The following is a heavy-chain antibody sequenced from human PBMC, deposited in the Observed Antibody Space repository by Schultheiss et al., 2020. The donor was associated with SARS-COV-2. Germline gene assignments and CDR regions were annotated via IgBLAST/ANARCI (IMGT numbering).Heavy chain of an antibody. V-gene: IGHV3-33*01. D-gene: IGHD3-3*01. CDR1: GFTFSSYG. J-gene: IGHJ6*03. CDR2: IWYDGSNK. CDR3: ARNDLWGGSYYLDV. Sequence: GGSLRLSCAASGFTFSSYGMHWVRQAPGKGLEWVAVIWYDGSNKYYADSVKGRFTISRDNSKNTLYLQMNSLRAEDTAVYYCARNDLWGGSYYLDVWGKGTTVTVSS.